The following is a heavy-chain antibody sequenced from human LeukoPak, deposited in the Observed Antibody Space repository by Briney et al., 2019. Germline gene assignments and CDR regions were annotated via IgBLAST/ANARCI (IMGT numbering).Heavy chain of an antibody. V-gene: IGHV3-23*01. CDR3: AKTPYYYDSSGQTNWFDP. D-gene: IGHD3-22*01. CDR1: GFTFSSYA. CDR2: ISGSGGST. Sequence: GGSLRLSCAASGFTFSSYAMSWVRQAPGKGLEWVLAISGSGGSTYYADSVKGRFTISRDNSKNTLYLQMNSLRAEDTAVYYCAKTPYYYDSSGQTNWFDPWGQGTLVTVSS. J-gene: IGHJ5*02.